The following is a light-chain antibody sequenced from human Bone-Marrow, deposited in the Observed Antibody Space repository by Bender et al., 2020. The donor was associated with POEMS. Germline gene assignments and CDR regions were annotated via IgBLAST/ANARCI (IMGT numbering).Light chain of an antibody. Sequence: SSDLTQPPSVSVSPGQTARITCSGDALPRQFTYWFQQKPGQAPVLVIYKDVERPSGIPERFAGSTSGTTVTLTIIGVQAEDEADYYCQSAASSSTPWVFGGGTKLTVL. CDR2: KDV. CDR3: QSAASSSTPWV. J-gene: IGLJ3*02. CDR1: ALPRQF. V-gene: IGLV3-25*03.